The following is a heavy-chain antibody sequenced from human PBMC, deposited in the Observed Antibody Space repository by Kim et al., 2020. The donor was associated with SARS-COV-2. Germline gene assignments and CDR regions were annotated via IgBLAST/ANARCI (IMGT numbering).Heavy chain of an antibody. CDR3: ARRTGTAVGRFDY. J-gene: IGHJ4*02. V-gene: IGHV4-34*01. Sequence: YIPSLKSRVTSSVDTSKNQFPLKLSSVTAADTAVYYCARRTGTAVGRFDYWGQGTLVTVSS. D-gene: IGHD1-1*01.